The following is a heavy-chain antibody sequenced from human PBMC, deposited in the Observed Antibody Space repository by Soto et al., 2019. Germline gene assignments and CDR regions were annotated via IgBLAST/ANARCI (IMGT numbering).Heavy chain of an antibody. CDR3: ASNSIVGATRAFDY. V-gene: IGHV4-59*01. Sequence: SETLSLTCTFSGGSISSYYWSLIRQPPGKGLEWIGYIYYSGSTNYNPSLKSRVTISVDTSKNQFSLKLSSVTAADTAVYYCASNSIVGATRAFDYWGQGTLVTVSS. CDR1: GGSISSYY. J-gene: IGHJ4*02. D-gene: IGHD1-26*01. CDR2: IYYSGST.